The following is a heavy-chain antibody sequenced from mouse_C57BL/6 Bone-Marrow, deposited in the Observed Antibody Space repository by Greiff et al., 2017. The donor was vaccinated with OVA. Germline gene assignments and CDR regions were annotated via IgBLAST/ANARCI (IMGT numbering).Heavy chain of an antibody. CDR1: GFTFSDYY. V-gene: IGHV5-12*01. CDR3: ARHGTYYREFAY. D-gene: IGHD2-12*01. Sequence: EVHLVESGGGLVQPGGSLKLSCAASGFTFSDYYMYWVRQTPEKRLEWVAYISNGGGSPYYPDTVKGRFTISRDNAKNTLYLQMSRLKSEDTAMYYCARHGTYYREFAYWGQGTLVTVSA. CDR2: ISNGGGSP. J-gene: IGHJ3*01.